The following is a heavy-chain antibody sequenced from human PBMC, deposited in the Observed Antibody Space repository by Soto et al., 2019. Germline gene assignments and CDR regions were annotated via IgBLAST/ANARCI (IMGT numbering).Heavy chain of an antibody. CDR3: ARHGGTPDLYFDY. V-gene: IGHV3-20*04. D-gene: IGHD3-16*01. CDR1: GFIFGAHA. Sequence: AGGSLRLSCAASGFIFGAHAMSWVRQAPGKGLEWVSAINWIGGSTNYAESMKDRFTISRDNAKNSLYLQMSSLRAEDTALYYCARHGGTPDLYFDYWGQGTPVTVSS. CDR2: INWIGGST. J-gene: IGHJ4*02.